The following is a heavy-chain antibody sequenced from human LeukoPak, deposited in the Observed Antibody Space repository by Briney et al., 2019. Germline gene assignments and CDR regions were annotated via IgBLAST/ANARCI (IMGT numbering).Heavy chain of an antibody. CDR1: GGSINNYY. V-gene: IGHV4-4*07. CDR2: IYTRGST. J-gene: IGHJ3*02. CDR3: ARGRYCSADICSGGDAFDI. Sequence: SETLSLTCTVAGGSINNYYWSWIRQPAGKGLEWSGRIYTRGSTNYNPSLKSRVTMSVDTSKKQFSLKLRSVAAADTAVYYCARGRYCSADICSGGDAFDIWGQGTMVSVSS. D-gene: IGHD2-15*01.